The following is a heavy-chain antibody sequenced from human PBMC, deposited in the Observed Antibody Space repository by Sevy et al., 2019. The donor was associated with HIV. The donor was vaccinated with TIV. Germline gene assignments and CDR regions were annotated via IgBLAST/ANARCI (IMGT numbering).Heavy chain of an antibody. CDR3: AKDNGTPDSSGYYGAFDI. CDR2: ISWDGGST. D-gene: IGHD3-22*01. V-gene: IGHV3-43*01. Sequence: GGSLRLSCAASGFTFDDYTMHWVRQAPGKGLEWVSLISWDGGSTYYADSVKGRFTISRDNSKNSLYLQMNSLRTEDTALYYCAKDNGTPDSSGYYGAFDIWGQGTMVTVSS. J-gene: IGHJ3*02. CDR1: GFTFDDYT.